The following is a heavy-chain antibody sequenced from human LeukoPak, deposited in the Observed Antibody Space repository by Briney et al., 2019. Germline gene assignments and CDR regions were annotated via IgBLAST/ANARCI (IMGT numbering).Heavy chain of an antibody. CDR2: IKQDGSEK. D-gene: IGHD1-26*01. V-gene: IGHV3-7*01. J-gene: IGHJ4*02. Sequence: GGSLRLSCAASGFTFSSYWMSWVRQAPGKGLEWVANIKQDGSEKYYVDSVKGRFTISRDNSKNTLYLQMNSLRVEDTAVYYCARNIFVGYSGSYLGIDYWGQGTLVTVSP. CDR3: ARNIFVGYSGSYLGIDY. CDR1: GFTFSSYW.